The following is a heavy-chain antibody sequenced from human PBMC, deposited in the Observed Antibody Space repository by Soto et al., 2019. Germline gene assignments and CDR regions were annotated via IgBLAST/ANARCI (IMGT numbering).Heavy chain of an antibody. CDR3: AKSPGNTWEPYYIDY. CDR1: GFTFSAYS. D-gene: IGHD1-26*01. Sequence: EVQLLESGGGLIQPGGSLRLSCAVSGFTFSAYSMSWVRQAPGKGLAWVSGISGLGGSTYYADSVKGRFTISRDNSKNTLYLQVSSLRAEHTAVYYGAKSPGNTWEPYYIDYWGQGTLLIVSS. V-gene: IGHV3-23*01. CDR2: ISGLGGST. J-gene: IGHJ4*02.